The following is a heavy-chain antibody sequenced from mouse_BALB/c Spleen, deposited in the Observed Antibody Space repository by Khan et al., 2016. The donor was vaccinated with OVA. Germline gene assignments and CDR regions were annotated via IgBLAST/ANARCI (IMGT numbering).Heavy chain of an antibody. CDR3: ARDGSRYNYAMDY. D-gene: IGHD2-3*01. V-gene: IGHV3-2*02. Sequence: EVKLLESGPGLVKPSQSLSLTCTVTGYSITSDYAWNWIRQIPGNKLEWMGYISYSGSTNYNPALKSRISITRDTSKNQFFLQLNSVTTEDTATYYCARDGSRYNYAMDYWGQGTSVTVSS. CDR1: GYSITSDYA. J-gene: IGHJ4*01. CDR2: ISYSGST.